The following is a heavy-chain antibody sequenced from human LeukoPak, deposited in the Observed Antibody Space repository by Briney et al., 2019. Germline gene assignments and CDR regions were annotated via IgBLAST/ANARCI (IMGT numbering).Heavy chain of an antibody. J-gene: IGHJ4*02. CDR1: GASISSGEYY. CDR2: IFYSG. V-gene: IGHV4-61*10. D-gene: IGHD3-9*01. CDR3: ARVQESQIDYYFDY. Sequence: SQTLSLTCTVSGASISSGEYYWSWIRQPAGKGLEWIGYIFYSGSTNYTNYNPSLKSRVTISVDTSKNQFSLKLSSVTAADTAMYYCARVQESQIDYYFDYWGQGTLVTVSS.